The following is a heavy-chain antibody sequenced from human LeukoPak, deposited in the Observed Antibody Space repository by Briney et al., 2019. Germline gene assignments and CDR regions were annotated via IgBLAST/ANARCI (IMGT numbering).Heavy chain of an antibody. CDR3: ARGKTSQNIVTRKTYNWFDP. D-gene: IGHD2/OR15-2a*01. CDR1: GFTFSRNG. V-gene: IGHV3-30*03. J-gene: IGHJ5*02. Sequence: PGGSLRLSCAASGFTFSRNGMTWVRQAPGKGLEWVAVISYDGSNKYYADSVKGRFTISRDNSKNSLYLQMKSLRAEDTAVYYCARGKTSQNIVTRKTYNWFDPWGQGTLVTVSS. CDR2: ISYDGSNK.